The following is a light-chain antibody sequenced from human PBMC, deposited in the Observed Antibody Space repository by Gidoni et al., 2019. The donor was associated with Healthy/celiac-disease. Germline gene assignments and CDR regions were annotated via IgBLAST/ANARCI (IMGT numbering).Light chain of an antibody. J-gene: IGKJ4*01. CDR3: QQRSNWPFT. CDR2: DAS. V-gene: IGKV3-11*01. Sequence: ELVFTQSPATLSLSPVERATLSCRASQSVSSYLAWYQQNPGQAPRLLIYDASNRATGNPARFSGSGSGTDFTLTISSLEPEDFAVYYCQQRSNWPFTFGGGTKVEIK. CDR1: QSVSSY.